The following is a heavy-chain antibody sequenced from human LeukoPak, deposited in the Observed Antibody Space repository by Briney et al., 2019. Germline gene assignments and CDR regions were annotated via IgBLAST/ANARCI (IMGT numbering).Heavy chain of an antibody. J-gene: IGHJ4*02. D-gene: IGHD3-3*01. Sequence: SETLSLTCTVSGGSISSSSYYWGWIRQPPGKGLEWIGSIYYSGSTYYNPFLKSRVTISVDTSKNQFSLKLSSVTAADTAVYYCARHLRAHLEWLDYWGQGTLVTVSS. CDR1: GGSISSSSYY. CDR3: ARHLRAHLEWLDY. CDR2: IYYSGST. V-gene: IGHV4-39*01.